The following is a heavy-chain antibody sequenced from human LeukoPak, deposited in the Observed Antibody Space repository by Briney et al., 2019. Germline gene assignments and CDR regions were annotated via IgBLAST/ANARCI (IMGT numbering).Heavy chain of an antibody. Sequence: PSETLSLTCAVYGGSFSGYYWSWIRQPPGKGLEWIGEINHSGSTNYNPSLKSRVTISVDTSKHQFSLKLSSVTAADTAVYYCARAGSWYGIDYWGQGTLVTVSS. CDR2: INHSGST. D-gene: IGHD6-13*01. CDR1: GGSFSGYY. V-gene: IGHV4-34*01. CDR3: ARAGSWYGIDY. J-gene: IGHJ4*02.